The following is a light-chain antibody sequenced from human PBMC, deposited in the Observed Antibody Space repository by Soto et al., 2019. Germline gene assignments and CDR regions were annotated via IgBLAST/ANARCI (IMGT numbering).Light chain of an antibody. CDR3: QQLNSYPLT. Sequence: DIQLTQSPSFLSASGGDRVTITCRASQGIRTYLAWYQQKPGKPPNLLVYAASTLQSGVPSRFSGSGSGTEFTLTISSLQPEDFASYYCQQLNSYPLTFGGGTKVEI. CDR1: QGIRTY. V-gene: IGKV1-9*01. CDR2: AAS. J-gene: IGKJ4*01.